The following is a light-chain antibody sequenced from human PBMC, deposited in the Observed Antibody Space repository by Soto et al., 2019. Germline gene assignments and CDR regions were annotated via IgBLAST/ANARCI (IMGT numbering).Light chain of an antibody. Sequence: EIVMTQSPATLSVSPGERATLSCRASQSVKSNLAWYQQNPGQAPRLLIYGASTRATGISARFSGSGSGTEFTLTISSLQSEDFAVYYCQHFGGSPPRYTFGQGTKLEI. V-gene: IGKV3-15*01. CDR3: QHFGGSPPRYT. CDR2: GAS. J-gene: IGKJ2*01. CDR1: QSVKSN.